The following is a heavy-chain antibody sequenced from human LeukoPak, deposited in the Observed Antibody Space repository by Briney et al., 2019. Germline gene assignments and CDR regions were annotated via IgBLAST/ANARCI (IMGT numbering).Heavy chain of an antibody. Sequence: ASVKVSCKASGYTFTSYDINWVRQATGQGLEWMGWMNPNSGNTGYAQKFQGRVTITRNTSISTAYMELSSLRSDDTAVYYCAKNIWFGESSDAFHIWGRGTMVTVSS. D-gene: IGHD3-10*01. V-gene: IGHV1-8*03. CDR2: MNPNSGNT. CDR1: GYTFTSYD. CDR3: AKNIWFGESSDAFHI. J-gene: IGHJ3*02.